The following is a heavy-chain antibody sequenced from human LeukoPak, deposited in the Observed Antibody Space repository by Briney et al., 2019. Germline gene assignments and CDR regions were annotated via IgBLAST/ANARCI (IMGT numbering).Heavy chain of an antibody. CDR2: IYTSGYT. CDR1: GGFISSYY. J-gene: IGHJ4*02. Sequence: SETLSLTCTVSGGFISSYYWSWIRQPPGKGLEWIGRIYTSGYTNYNPSLKSRVAMSLDTSKNQFSLKLSSVTAADTAVYYCARGYYYGSGSPQFDYWGQGTLVTVSS. CDR3: ARGYYYGSGSPQFDY. V-gene: IGHV4-4*07. D-gene: IGHD3-10*01.